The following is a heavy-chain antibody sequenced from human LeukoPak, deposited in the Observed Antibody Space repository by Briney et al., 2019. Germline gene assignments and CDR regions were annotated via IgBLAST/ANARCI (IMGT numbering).Heavy chain of an antibody. J-gene: IGHJ4*02. V-gene: IGHV4-30-4*08. Sequence: SETLSLTCTVSGGSISSGDYYWSWIRQPPGKGLEWIGYIYYSGSTYYNPSLKSRVTISVDTSKNQFSLKLSSVTAADTAVYYCARDLVDYGDYLGAFDIWGQGTLVTVSS. D-gene: IGHD4-17*01. CDR2: IYYSGST. CDR3: ARDLVDYGDYLGAFDI. CDR1: GGSISSGDYY.